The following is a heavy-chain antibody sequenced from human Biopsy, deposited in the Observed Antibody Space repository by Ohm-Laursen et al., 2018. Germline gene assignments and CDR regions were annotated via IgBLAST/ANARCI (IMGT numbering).Heavy chain of an antibody. D-gene: IGHD6-19*01. CDR3: ARNTGWYGDLYYFDY. V-gene: IGHV1-46*01. J-gene: IGHJ4*02. Sequence: ASVKVSCKASGYTFISYDIDWMRQAPGQGLEWMGMINPSGSTTSYPQIFQGRVTMTRDTPKSTVYMELSSLRSADTAVYFCARNTGWYGDLYYFDYWGQGTLVTVSS. CDR1: GYTFISYD. CDR2: INPSGSTT.